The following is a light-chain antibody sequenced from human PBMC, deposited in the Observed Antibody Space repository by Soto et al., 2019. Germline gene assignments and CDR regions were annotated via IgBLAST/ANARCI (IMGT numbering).Light chain of an antibody. V-gene: IGKV1-5*03. Sequence: DIQMTQSPATLSGSVGDRVTITCRASQTISSLFAWYQQKPGKAPKLLIYKASTLKSGVPSRFSGSGSGTEFTLTISSLQPDDLAIYYCQQYYSYPRTFGQGTKVDIK. CDR1: QTISSL. CDR3: QQYYSYPRT. CDR2: KAS. J-gene: IGKJ1*01.